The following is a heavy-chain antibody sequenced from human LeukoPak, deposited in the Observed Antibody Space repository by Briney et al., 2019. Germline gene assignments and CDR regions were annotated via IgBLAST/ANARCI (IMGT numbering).Heavy chain of an antibody. CDR2: IRNDGSNK. V-gene: IGHV3-30*02. D-gene: IGHD2-15*01. CDR3: ARAGYCSGGSCYSPESY. Sequence: GGSLRLSCVASGFTFSSNGMHWVRQAPGKGLEWVAFIRNDGSNKYYVDSVKGRFTIYRDNSKNTLYLQMNSLRAEDTAVYYCARAGYCSGGSCYSPESYWGQGTLVTVSS. CDR1: GFTFSSNG. J-gene: IGHJ4*02.